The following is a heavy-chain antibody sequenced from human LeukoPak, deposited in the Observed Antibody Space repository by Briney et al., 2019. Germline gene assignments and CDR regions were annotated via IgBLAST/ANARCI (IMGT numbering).Heavy chain of an antibody. V-gene: IGHV3-23*01. CDR1: GFTFSSYA. D-gene: IGHD3-22*01. Sequence: GGSLRLSCAASGFTFSSYAMSWVRQAPGKGLEWVSAISGSGGSTYYADSVKGRFTISRDNSKNTLYLQMNSLRAEDTAVYYCAKGAQRNYYDSSGSPFDYLGQGTLVTVSS. J-gene: IGHJ4*02. CDR3: AKGAQRNYYDSSGSPFDY. CDR2: ISGSGGST.